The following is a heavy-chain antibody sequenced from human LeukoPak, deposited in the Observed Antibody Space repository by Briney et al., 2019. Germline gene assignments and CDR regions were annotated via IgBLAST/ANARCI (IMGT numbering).Heavy chain of an antibody. J-gene: IGHJ4*02. V-gene: IGHV4-34*01. D-gene: IGHD3-9*01. CDR2: INHSGIT. CDR3: ARRNPGEHYDILTGYRYYFDY. Sequence: GSLRVSCTASGCTFGDYVMSWIRQPPGKGLEWIGEINHSGITNYNPSLKSRVTISVDTSKNQFSLKLSSVTAADTAVYYCARRNPGEHYDILTGYRYYFDYWGQGTLVTVSS. CDR1: GCTFGDYV.